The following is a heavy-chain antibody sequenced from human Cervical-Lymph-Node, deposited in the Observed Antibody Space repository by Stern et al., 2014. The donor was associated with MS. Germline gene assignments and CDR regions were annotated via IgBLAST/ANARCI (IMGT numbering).Heavy chain of an antibody. Sequence: VQLVESWGGLVQPGRSLRLSCSASQITFDDYGFHWVRQVPGKGLEWGAGCGWKSATEVYSDSGKGRFTISRDNARCSLHLQMNNLTPDDTALYYCAKSYSDSWSGWIASWGQGILVPVSS. CDR3: AKSYSDSWSGWIAS. J-gene: IGHJ5*01. CDR2: CGWKSATE. D-gene: IGHD1-26*01. V-gene: IGHV3-9*01. CDR1: QITFDDYG.